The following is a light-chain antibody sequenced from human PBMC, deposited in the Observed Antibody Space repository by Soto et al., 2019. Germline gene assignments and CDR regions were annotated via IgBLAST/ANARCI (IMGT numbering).Light chain of an antibody. J-gene: IGKJ3*01. CDR1: QGISSY. CDR2: TAS. CDR3: QQSYSTPFT. V-gene: IGKV1-39*01. Sequence: DNQMTQSPSSLSASVGDRVTITCRASQGISSYLNWYQQKPGKAPKLLIYTASSLQSGVPSRFSGSGSGTDFTLTISSLQPEDFATYFCQQSYSTPFTFGPGTKVNIK.